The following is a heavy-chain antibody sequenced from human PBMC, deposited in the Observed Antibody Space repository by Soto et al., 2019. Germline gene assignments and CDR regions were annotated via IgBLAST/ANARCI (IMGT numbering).Heavy chain of an antibody. V-gene: IGHV1-18*01. CDR3: ARDTPPTDY. CDR1: GSTFTSYH. Sequence: QVQLVKSGAEVKKPGASVKVSCKTSGSTFTSYHISWVRQAPGQGLEWMGWISAYNTNTNYAQKFQGRVTMTTDTLQSTAYMELRSLRSDETAVYYCARDTPPTDYWGQGTLVTVSS. J-gene: IGHJ4*02. CDR2: ISAYNTNT.